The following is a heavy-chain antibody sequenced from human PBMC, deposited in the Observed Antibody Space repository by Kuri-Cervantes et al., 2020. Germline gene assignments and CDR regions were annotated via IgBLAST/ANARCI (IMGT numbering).Heavy chain of an antibody. Sequence: GSLRLSCTVSGGSVSSGSYYWSWIRQPPGKGLEWIGYIYYSGSTNYNPSLKSRVTISVDTSKNQFSLKLSSVTAADTAVYYCARLFSGYDSTYYYYYYGMDVRGQGTTVTVSS. D-gene: IGHD5-12*01. CDR3: ARLFSGYDSTYYYYYYGMDV. J-gene: IGHJ6*02. V-gene: IGHV4-61*01. CDR1: GGSVSSGSYY. CDR2: IYYSGST.